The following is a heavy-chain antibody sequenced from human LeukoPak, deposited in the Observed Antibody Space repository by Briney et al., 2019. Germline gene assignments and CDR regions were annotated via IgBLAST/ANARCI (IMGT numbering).Heavy chain of an antibody. CDR1: GFTFSSYG. CDR3: ARAGTYYDFWSGYRPNGMDV. Sequence: GGSLRLSCAASGFTFSSYGMHWVRQAPGKGLEWVAVIWYDGSNKYYADSVKGRFTISRDNSKNTLYLQMNSLRAEDTAVYYCARAGTYYDFWSGYRPNGMDVWGQGTTVTVSS. D-gene: IGHD3-3*01. CDR2: IWYDGSNK. J-gene: IGHJ6*02. V-gene: IGHV3-33*01.